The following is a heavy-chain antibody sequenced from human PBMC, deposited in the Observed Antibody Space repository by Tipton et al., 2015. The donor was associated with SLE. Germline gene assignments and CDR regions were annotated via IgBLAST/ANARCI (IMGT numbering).Heavy chain of an antibody. Sequence: SLRLSCAASGFTFSSYAVSWVRQAPGKGLEWVSAISGSGGSTYYADSVKGRFTISRDNSKSTLYLQMNSLRAEDTAVYYCAKDHHGDYLLGFDYWGQGTLVTVSS. V-gene: IGHV3-23*01. CDR2: ISGSGGST. CDR1: GFTFSSYA. CDR3: AKDHHGDYLLGFDY. J-gene: IGHJ4*02. D-gene: IGHD4-17*01.